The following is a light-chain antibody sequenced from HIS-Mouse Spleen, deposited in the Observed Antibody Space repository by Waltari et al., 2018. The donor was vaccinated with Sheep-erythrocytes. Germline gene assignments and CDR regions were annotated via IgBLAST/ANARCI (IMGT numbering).Light chain of an antibody. J-gene: IGLJ1*01. CDR3: CSYAGSYNHV. Sequence: QSALTQPRSVSGSPGQSVTISCTGTSSAVGCYNYVSWYQQHPGKAPKLMIYDVSKRPSGVPDRFSGPKSGNTASLTISGLQAEDEADYYCCSYAGSYNHVFATGTKVTVL. V-gene: IGLV2-11*01. CDR2: DVS. CDR1: SSAVGCYNY.